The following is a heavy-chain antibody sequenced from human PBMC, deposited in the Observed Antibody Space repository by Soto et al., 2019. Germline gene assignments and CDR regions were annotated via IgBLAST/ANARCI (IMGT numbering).Heavy chain of an antibody. V-gene: IGHV1-69*01. J-gene: IGHJ6*02. Sequence: VQLVQSGAEVKKPGSSVKVSSRASGATFRSYAFTWVRQAPGQGLEWMGGISPIFGSTIYARQFQGRVTITADDSASTAYMELNSLSSEDTAVYYCAGDYAVYDWYGMDVWGQGTTVTVSS. D-gene: IGHD4-17*01. CDR1: GATFRSYA. CDR3: AGDYAVYDWYGMDV. CDR2: ISPIFGST.